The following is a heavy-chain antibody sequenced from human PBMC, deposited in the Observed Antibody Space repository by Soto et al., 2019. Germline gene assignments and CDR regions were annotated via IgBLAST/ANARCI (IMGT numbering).Heavy chain of an antibody. CDR1: GDTFNFYT. Sequence: QVQLVQSGAEVKKPGSSLRVSCKASGDTFNFYTINWVRQAPGLGLEWLGRIIPYLSVSNYARKFQGRVTITADKSTSTAYMEVRSLRSEDTAMYYCATSFGSGYRAFDYWGQGALVTVSS. CDR2: IIPYLSVS. J-gene: IGHJ4*02. CDR3: ATSFGSGYRAFDY. D-gene: IGHD3-10*01. V-gene: IGHV1-69*02.